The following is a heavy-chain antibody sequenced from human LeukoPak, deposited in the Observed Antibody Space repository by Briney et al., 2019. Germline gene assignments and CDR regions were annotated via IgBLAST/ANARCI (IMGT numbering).Heavy chain of an antibody. Sequence: GGSLRLSCAASGFTFSDYYMSWIRQAPGKGLEWVSYISGSGSVMYYADSVKGRFTISRDNAKNLLYLEMNSLRAEDTAVYYCARDGEMGSINWFDPWGQGTLVTVSS. J-gene: IGHJ5*02. CDR3: ARDGEMGSINWFDP. CDR1: GFTFSDYY. CDR2: ISGSGSVM. D-gene: IGHD5-24*01. V-gene: IGHV3-11*01.